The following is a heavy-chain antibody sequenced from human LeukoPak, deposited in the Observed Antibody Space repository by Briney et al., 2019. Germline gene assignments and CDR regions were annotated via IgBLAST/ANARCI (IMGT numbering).Heavy chain of an antibody. CDR2: IYHTGTT. CDR1: GGSIETYY. Sequence: PSETLSLTCIVSGGSIETYYWSWIRQPPGKGLEWIGYIYHTGTTNYKSSLKSRVTMSVDTSKNQISLRLSSVTAADTAVYYCAIQGYSGSSTFDYWGQGTLVTVSS. CDR3: AIQGYSGSSTFDY. V-gene: IGHV4-59*08. D-gene: IGHD6-19*01. J-gene: IGHJ4*02.